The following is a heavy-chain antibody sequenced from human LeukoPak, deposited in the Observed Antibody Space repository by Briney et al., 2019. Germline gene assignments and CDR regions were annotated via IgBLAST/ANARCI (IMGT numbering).Heavy chain of an antibody. V-gene: IGHV3-7*03. CDR3: ARVFAYYDSSLDY. D-gene: IGHD3-22*01. J-gene: IGHJ4*02. CDR1: GFTFSSYE. CDR2: TKQDGSEK. Sequence: GSLRLSCAASGFTFSSYEMNWVRQAPGKGLEWVANTKQDGSEKYYVDSVKGRFTISRDNAKNSLYLQMNSLRAEDTAVYYCARVFAYYDSSLDYWGQGTLVTVSS.